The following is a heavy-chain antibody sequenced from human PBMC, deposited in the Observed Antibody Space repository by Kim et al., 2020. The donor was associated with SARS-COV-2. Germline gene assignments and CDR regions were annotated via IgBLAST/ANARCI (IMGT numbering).Heavy chain of an antibody. Sequence: GGSLRLSCAASGFAFGSYTMNWVRPFPGKGLEWVSGISASSGSTYYADSVKGRFTISRNRSKKTLYLQMDSLRVEDTALYYCANDRGWGFGLNEMDVWGQGTTVTVSS. V-gene: IGHV3-23*01. CDR3: ANDRGWGFGLNEMDV. CDR1: GFAFGSYT. D-gene: IGHD1-1*01. J-gene: IGHJ6*02. CDR2: ISASSGST.